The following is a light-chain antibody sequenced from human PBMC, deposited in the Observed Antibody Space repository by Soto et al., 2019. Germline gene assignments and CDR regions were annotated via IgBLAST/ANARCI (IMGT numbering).Light chain of an antibody. J-gene: IGKJ2*01. CDR2: DAS. Sequence: EIVLTQSPATLSLSPGERATLSGRASQSVSSCLALYQHKPGQAPRLLIYDASNRATGIPARFSGSGSGTDFTLNSSSLEPEEFAVYDCQVYGNSPMYTFGHGTSLEIK. CDR3: QVYGNSPMYT. V-gene: IGKV3-11*01. CDR1: QSVSSC.